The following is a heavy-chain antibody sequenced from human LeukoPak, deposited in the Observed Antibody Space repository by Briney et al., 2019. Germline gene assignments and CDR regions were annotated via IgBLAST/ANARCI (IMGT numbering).Heavy chain of an antibody. V-gene: IGHV3-23*01. CDR2: ITGGGVDT. D-gene: IGHD5-18*01. CDR3: EKTPGEYSSS. J-gene: IGHJ3*01. CDR1: GFTFTNYA. Sequence: GGSLRLSCAASGFTFTNYAMNWFRQAPGKGLEWVSPITGGGVDTYYADSAKGRFTIPRDNSKNTLHLQMNSLSREHTAIYYCEKTPGEYSSSWGQGTIVTVSS.